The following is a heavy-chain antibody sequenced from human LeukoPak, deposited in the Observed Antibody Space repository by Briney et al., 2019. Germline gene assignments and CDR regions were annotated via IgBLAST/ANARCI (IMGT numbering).Heavy chain of an antibody. J-gene: IGHJ5*02. CDR2: ISYDGSNK. V-gene: IGHV3-30*18. D-gene: IGHD6-13*01. Sequence: GGSLRLSCAASGFIFSSYGMHWVRQAPGRGLEWVAVISYDGSNKYYADSVKGRFTTSRDNSKNTLYLQMNSLRAEDTAMYYCAKYGYSSSWQHNNWFDPWGKGTLVTVS. CDR1: GFIFSSYG. CDR3: AKYGYSSSWQHNNWFDP.